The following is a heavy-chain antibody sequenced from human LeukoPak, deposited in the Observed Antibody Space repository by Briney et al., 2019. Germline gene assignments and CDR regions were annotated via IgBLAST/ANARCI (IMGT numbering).Heavy chain of an antibody. D-gene: IGHD6-19*01. V-gene: IGHV4-59*01. Sequence: SETLSLTCTVSGGSISSYYWSWIRQPPGKGLEWIGYIYYSGSTNYNPSLKSRVTISVDTSKNQFSLKLSSVTAADTAVYYCARTRGYSSGYSWFDPWGQGTLVTVSS. CDR3: ARTRGYSSGYSWFDP. CDR2: IYYSGST. CDR1: GGSISSYY. J-gene: IGHJ5*02.